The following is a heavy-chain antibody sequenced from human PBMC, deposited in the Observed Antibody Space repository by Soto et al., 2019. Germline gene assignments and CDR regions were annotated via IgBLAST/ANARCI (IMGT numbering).Heavy chain of an antibody. D-gene: IGHD2-2*01. CDR3: ARPLGYCSSTMCSPIDY. Sequence: GESLKSSCKGSGYSFTSYWIGWVRQMPGKGLELMGIIYPGDSNTRYSPSCQRHVTISADKSISTAYLQWSSLKASDTAMYYCARPLGYCSSTMCSPIDYWGQGTLVTVSS. CDR1: GYSFTSYW. CDR2: IYPGDSNT. V-gene: IGHV5-51*01. J-gene: IGHJ4*02.